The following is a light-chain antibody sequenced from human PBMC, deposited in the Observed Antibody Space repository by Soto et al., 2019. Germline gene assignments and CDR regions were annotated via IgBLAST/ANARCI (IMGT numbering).Light chain of an antibody. Sequence: QSVLTQPPSASGTPGQTVTISCSGSSSNIGLNDVHWYRQLSGTAPQILIYDTNQQATGVPDRFSGSTSGTSASLAIHGLQSEDDADYHWAAWDDILNDPVFGGGTKLTVL. CDR1: SSNIGLND. CDR3: AAWDDILNDPV. CDR2: DTN. J-gene: IGLJ2*01. V-gene: IGLV1-44*01.